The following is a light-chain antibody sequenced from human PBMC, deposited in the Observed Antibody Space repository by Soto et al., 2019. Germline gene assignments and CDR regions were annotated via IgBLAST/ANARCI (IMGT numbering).Light chain of an antibody. Sequence: DIQITHSPSSLSASVVDRVTITCLASQSIRDFLNWYQQKPGKAPKLLIHDASSLESGVPSRFSGSGSGKEFTLTISSLQPDDFATYYCKQYNTYSNFGQGTRLEIK. CDR2: DAS. CDR3: KQYNTYSN. CDR1: QSIRDF. V-gene: IGKV1-5*01. J-gene: IGKJ5*01.